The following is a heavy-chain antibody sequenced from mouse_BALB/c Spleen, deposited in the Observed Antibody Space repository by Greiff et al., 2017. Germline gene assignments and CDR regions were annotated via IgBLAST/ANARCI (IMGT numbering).Heavy chain of an antibody. CDR2: ISYSGST. CDR3: ARNSRWFAY. Sequence: DVHLVESGPGLVKPSQSLSLTCTVTGYSITSDYAWNWIRQFPGNKLEWMGYISYSGSTSYNPSLKSRISITRDTSKNQFFLQLNSVTTEDTATYYCARNSRWFAYWGQGTLVTVSA. CDR1: GYSITSDYA. J-gene: IGHJ3*01. D-gene: IGHD1-1*01. V-gene: IGHV3-2*02.